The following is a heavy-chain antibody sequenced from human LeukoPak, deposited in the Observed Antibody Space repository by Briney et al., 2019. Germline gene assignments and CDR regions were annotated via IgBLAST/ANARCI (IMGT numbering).Heavy chain of an antibody. V-gene: IGHV3-66*01. CDR3: ATVDPPTPNYDYVWGSYG. CDR1: GFTVSSNY. J-gene: IGHJ4*02. Sequence: GGSLRLSCAASGFTVSSNYMSWVRQAPGKGLEWVSVIYSGGSTYYADSVKGRFTISRDNSKNTLYLQMNSLRAEDTAVYYCATVDPPTPNYDYVWGSYGWGQGTLVTVSS. CDR2: IYSGGST. D-gene: IGHD3-16*01.